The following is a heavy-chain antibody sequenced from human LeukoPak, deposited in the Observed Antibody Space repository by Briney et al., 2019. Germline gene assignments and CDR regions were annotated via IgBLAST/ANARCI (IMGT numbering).Heavy chain of an antibody. CDR3: ARYDYGFDY. V-gene: IGHV1-3*01. CDR1: EYTFTNYA. Sequence: ASVKVSCKASEYTFTNYAMHWVRQAPGQRLEWMGWINGGSGNTKYSQKFQGRVTITRDTSASTAYMELSSLRSEDTAVYYCARYDYGFDYWGQGTLVTVSS. J-gene: IGHJ4*02. D-gene: IGHD4-17*01. CDR2: INGGSGNT.